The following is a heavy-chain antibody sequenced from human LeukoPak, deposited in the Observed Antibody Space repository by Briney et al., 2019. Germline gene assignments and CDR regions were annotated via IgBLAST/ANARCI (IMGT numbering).Heavy chain of an antibody. V-gene: IGHV4-61*02. D-gene: IGHD6-13*01. CDR2: IYTSGST. CDR3: AREISAAGPFDY. Sequence: PSETLSLTCTVSGGSISSGSYHWSWIRQPAGKGLEWIGRIYTSGSTNYNPSLKSRVTISVDTSKNQFSLKLSSVTAADTAVYYCAREISAAGPFDYWGQGTLVTVSS. J-gene: IGHJ4*02. CDR1: GGSISSGSYH.